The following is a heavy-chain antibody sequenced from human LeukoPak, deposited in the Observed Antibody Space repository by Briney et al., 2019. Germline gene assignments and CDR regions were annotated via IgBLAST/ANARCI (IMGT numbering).Heavy chain of an antibody. J-gene: IGHJ3*02. CDR2: VYYGGST. CDR1: GGSIGTENYC. D-gene: IGHD4-17*01. CDR3: ARSIPTDYGDFEDAFDI. V-gene: IGHV4-39*01. Sequence: SETLSLTCTVSGGSIGTENYCWGWIRQPSGKGLEWIGSVYYGGSTQYKPSLKSRVTISVDTSKNQFSLKLSSVTAADTAVYYCARSIPTDYGDFEDAFDIWGQGTMVTVSS.